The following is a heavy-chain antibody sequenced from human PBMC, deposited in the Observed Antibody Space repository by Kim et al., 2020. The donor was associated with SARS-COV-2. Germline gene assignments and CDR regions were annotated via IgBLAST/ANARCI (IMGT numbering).Heavy chain of an antibody. D-gene: IGHD4-17*01. CDR2: T. CDR3: VRGGAFANWLDP. Sequence: TNNADYVKGRFIVSRDNAKNTLCLQRNSLRPEERAVYFCVRGGAFANWLDPWGQGTLVTVSS. V-gene: IGHV3-11*06. J-gene: IGHJ5*02.